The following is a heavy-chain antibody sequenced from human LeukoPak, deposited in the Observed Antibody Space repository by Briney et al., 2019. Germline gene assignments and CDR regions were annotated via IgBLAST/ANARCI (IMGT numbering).Heavy chain of an antibody. CDR3: AKVLRFLEWYPQRDSFDY. Sequence: GGSLRLSCAASGFTFSSYGMHWVRQAPGKGLEWVAVISYDGSNTYYADSVKGRFTISRDKSKNTLYLQMNSLRADDTAVYFCAKVLRFLEWYPQRDSFDYWGRGTLVTVSS. J-gene: IGHJ4*02. CDR1: GFTFSSYG. CDR2: ISYDGSNT. D-gene: IGHD3-3*01. V-gene: IGHV3-30*18.